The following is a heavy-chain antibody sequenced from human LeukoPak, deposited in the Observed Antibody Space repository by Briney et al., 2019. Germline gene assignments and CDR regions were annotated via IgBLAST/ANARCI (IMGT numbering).Heavy chain of an antibody. V-gene: IGHV3-33*01. D-gene: IGHD3-16*02. CDR3: ARDGVIGFAFDI. CDR2: IWYDGSNK. Sequence: PGRSLRLSCAASGFTFSSYGMRWVRQAPGKGLEWVAVIWYDGSNKYYADSVKGRFTISRDNSKNTLYLQMNSLRAEDTAVYYCARDGVIGFAFDIWGQGTMVTVSS. J-gene: IGHJ3*02. CDR1: GFTFSSYG.